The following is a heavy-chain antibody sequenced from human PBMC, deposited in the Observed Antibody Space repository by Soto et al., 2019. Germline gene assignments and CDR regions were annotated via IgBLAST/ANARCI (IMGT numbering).Heavy chain of an antibody. CDR2: IYYSGST. CDR1: GGSISSSSYY. CDR3: ASRPDGLQVIASPRDYYYYGMDV. D-gene: IGHD4-4*01. Sequence: SETLSLTCTVSGGSISSSSYYWGWIRQPPGKGLEWIGSIYYSGSTYYNPSLKSRVTISVDTSKNQFSLKLSSVTAADTAVYYCASRPDGLQVIASPRDYYYYGMDVWGQGTTVTVSS. J-gene: IGHJ6*02. V-gene: IGHV4-39*01.